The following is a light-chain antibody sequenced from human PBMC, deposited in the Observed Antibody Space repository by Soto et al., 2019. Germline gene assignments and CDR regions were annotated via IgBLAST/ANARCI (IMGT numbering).Light chain of an antibody. CDR2: GVF. J-gene: IGKJ2*01. Sequence: ETVLTQSPGTVSLSPGERATLSCRTSQSVKSNYLAWYQQKPGQAPRLLTYGVFNRATGIPDRFSGSGSGTDFTLTISGLEAEDSAVYYCQHYDGSHRSFGQGTKLEIK. CDR3: QHYDGSHRS. CDR1: QSVKSNY. V-gene: IGKV3-20*01.